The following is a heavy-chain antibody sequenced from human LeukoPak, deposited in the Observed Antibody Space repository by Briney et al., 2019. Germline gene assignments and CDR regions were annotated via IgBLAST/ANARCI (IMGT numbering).Heavy chain of an antibody. J-gene: IGHJ4*02. CDR2: INSGGSST. D-gene: IGHD6-13*01. V-gene: IGHV3-74*01. CDR1: GFTFSSYW. CDR3: ARGPPYSSSWYNPYYYFDY. Sequence: PGGSLRLSCAASGFTFSSYWMHWVRQAPGKGLVWVSRINSGGSSTSYADSVKGRFTISRDNAKNTLYLQMNSLRAEDTAVYYCARGPPYSSSWYNPYYYFDYWGQGTLVTVSS.